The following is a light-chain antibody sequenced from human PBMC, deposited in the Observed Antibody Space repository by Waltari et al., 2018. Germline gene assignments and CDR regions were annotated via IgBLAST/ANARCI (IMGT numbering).Light chain of an antibody. J-gene: IGKJ2*01. CDR3: QQSYSNLPYT. Sequence: DIQMTQSPSSLSASVGDRVTITCRASQSISGYLNWYQQRPGKAPKLLIYTASTLQSGVPSRFSGSESGTDFTLTISSLQPEDSATYYCQQSYSNLPYTFGQGTKLEIK. CDR1: QSISGY. V-gene: IGKV1-39*01. CDR2: TAS.